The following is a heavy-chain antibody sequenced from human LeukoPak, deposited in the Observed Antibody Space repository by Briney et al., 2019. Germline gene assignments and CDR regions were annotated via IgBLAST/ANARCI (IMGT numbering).Heavy chain of an antibody. J-gene: IGHJ6*03. CDR3: AVGRVGSSTRHYYYYYYMDV. D-gene: IGHD2-2*01. V-gene: IGHV1-69*05. CDR2: IIPIFSTA. CDR1: GGTFSSYA. Sequence: SVKVSCKASGGTFSSYAISWVRQAPGQGLEWMGGIIPIFSTANYAQKFQGRVTITTDESTSTAYMELSSLRSEDTAVYYCAVGRVGSSTRHYYYYYYMDVWGKGTTVTVSS.